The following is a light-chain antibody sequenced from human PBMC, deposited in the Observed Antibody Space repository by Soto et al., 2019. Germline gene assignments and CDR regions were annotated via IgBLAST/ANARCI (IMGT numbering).Light chain of an antibody. CDR2: EVS. CDR1: SSDVGGYNY. J-gene: IGLJ3*02. V-gene: IGLV2-8*01. CDR3: SSYSSSNILV. Sequence: QSALTQPPSASGSPGQSITISCTGTSSDVGGYNYVSWYQQHPGKAPKLMIYEVSNRPSGVPDRFSGSKSGNTASLTVSGLQAEDEADYYCSSYSSSNILVFGGGTKLTVL.